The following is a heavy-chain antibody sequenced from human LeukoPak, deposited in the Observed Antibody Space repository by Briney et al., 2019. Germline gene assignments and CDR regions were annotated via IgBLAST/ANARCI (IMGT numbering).Heavy chain of an antibody. CDR1: GGSISSYY. Sequence: PSETLSLTCTVSGGSISSYYWSWIRQPAGKGLDWIGRIYTSGSTNYNPSLKSRVTMSVDTSKNQFSLKMNSVTAADTAVYYCATLGGYNSLYFDYWGQGTLVTVSS. CDR2: IYTSGST. D-gene: IGHD3-16*01. J-gene: IGHJ4*02. V-gene: IGHV4-4*07. CDR3: ATLGGYNSLYFDY.